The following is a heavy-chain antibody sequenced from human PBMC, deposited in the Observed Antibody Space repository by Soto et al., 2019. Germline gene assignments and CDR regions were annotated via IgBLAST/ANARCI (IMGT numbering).Heavy chain of an antibody. J-gene: IGHJ4*02. CDR1: GYTFTSYA. CDR3: ARASGIAVAGTTVDY. CDR2: INAGNGNT. D-gene: IGHD6-19*01. V-gene: IGHV1-3*01. Sequence: QVQLVQSGAEVKKPGASVKVSCKASGYTFTSYAMHWVRQAPGQRLEWMGWINAGNGNTKYSQKFQGRVTITRDTSASTDYMELSSLRSEDTAVYYCARASGIAVAGTTVDYWGQGTLVTVSS.